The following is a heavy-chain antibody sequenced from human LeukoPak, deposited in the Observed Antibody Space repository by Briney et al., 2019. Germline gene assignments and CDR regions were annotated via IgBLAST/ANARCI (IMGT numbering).Heavy chain of an antibody. CDR3: ARDPRYCGSAGCYGPYGNCFEY. V-gene: IGHV1-69*01. D-gene: IGHD2-2*01. J-gene: IGHJ4*02. CDR1: GGTFSGYA. Sequence: SVKVSCKASGGTFSGYAISWVRQAPGQGLEWMGGIIPIFGTANYAQKFQGRVTITADESTSTAYMELSSLRSEDTAVYYCARDPRYCGSAGCYGPYGNCFEYWGQGTLVTVSS. CDR2: IIPIFGTA.